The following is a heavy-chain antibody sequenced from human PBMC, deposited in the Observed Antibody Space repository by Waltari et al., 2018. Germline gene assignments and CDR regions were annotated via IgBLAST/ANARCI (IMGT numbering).Heavy chain of an antibody. J-gene: IGHJ4*02. V-gene: IGHV3-74*01. CDR3: VRDASWSVDY. Sequence: VQLVESGGGFVLPGGSLRLSCAASGFTFNDYWMHWVRQAPGKGLVVFSRNNTDGIFTNYADSVRGRFTISRDNAKNTLFLQMNSLGVEDTAVYYCVRDASWSVDYWGQGALVTISS. CDR2: NNTDGIFT. D-gene: IGHD1-26*01. CDR1: GFTFNDYW.